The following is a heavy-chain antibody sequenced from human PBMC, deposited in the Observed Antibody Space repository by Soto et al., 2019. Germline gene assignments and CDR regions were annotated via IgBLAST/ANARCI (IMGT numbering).Heavy chain of an antibody. J-gene: IGHJ4*01. CDR3: ARSPDSSSSGPREYYFDY. V-gene: IGHV3-30-3*01. Sequence: PGGSLRLSCAASGFTFSSYAMHWVRQAPGKGLEWVAVISYDGSNKYYADSVKGRFTIPRDNSKNTLYLQMNSLRAEDTAVYYCARSPDSSSSGPREYYFDYWGHGTLVTVSS. CDR2: ISYDGSNK. D-gene: IGHD6-6*01. CDR1: GFTFSSYA.